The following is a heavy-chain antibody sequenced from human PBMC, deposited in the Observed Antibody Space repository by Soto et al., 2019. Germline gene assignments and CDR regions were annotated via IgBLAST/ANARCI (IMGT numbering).Heavy chain of an antibody. Sequence: GGSLRLCCAASGFNVGAFAVNWVRQAPGKGLEWVAGISVSDVFIYYSDSVRGRFYISRDASENILCLQMNSLRVDDTALYYCTRETIPGTSSIHSWGPGTLVTVSS. D-gene: IGHD2-21*01. CDR2: ISVSDVFI. V-gene: IGHV3-23*01. J-gene: IGHJ4*02. CDR1: GFNVGAFA. CDR3: TRETIPGTSSIHS.